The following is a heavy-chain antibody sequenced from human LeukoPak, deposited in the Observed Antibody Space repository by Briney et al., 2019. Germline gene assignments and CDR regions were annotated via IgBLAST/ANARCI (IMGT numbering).Heavy chain of an antibody. CDR2: IYYSGST. Sequence: SETLSLTCTVSGGSISSYYWSWIRQPPGKGLEWIGYIYYSGSTNYNTSLKSRVTISVDTSKNQFSLKLSSVTAADTAVYYCAKSRYSGERLKLYYFDYWGQGTLVTVSS. J-gene: IGHJ4*02. V-gene: IGHV4-59*01. CDR3: AKSRYSGERLKLYYFDY. D-gene: IGHD1-26*01. CDR1: GGSISSYY.